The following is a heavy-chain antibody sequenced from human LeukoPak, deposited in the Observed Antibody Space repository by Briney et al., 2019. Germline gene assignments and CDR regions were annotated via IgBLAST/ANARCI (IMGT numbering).Heavy chain of an antibody. CDR1: GGSISSYY. J-gene: IGHJ5*02. D-gene: IGHD3-3*01. CDR3: ARITDFWSGSNNWFDP. V-gene: IGHV4-59*01. Sequence: SETLSLTCTVSGGSISSYYWSWIRQPPGKGLEWIGYIYYSGSTNYNPSLKSRVTISVDTSKNQFSLKLSSVTAADTAVYYCARITDFWSGSNNWFDPWGQGTLVTVSS. CDR2: IYYSGST.